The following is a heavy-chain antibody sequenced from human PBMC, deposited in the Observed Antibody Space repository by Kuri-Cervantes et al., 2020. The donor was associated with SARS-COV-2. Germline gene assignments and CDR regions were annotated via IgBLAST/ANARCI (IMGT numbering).Heavy chain of an antibody. CDR2: ISYDGSNK. CDR1: GFTFSSYG. Sequence: GGSLRLSCAASGFTFSSYGMHWVRQAPGKGLEWVAVISYDGSNKYYADSVKGRFTISRDNAKNSLYLQMNSLRAEDTAVYYCARERYCSSTSCPNDAFDIWGQGTMVTVSS. D-gene: IGHD2-2*01. CDR3: ARERYCSSTSCPNDAFDI. J-gene: IGHJ3*02. V-gene: IGHV3-30*03.